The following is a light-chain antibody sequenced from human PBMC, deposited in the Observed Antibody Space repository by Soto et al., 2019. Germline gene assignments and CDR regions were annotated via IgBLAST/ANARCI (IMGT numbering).Light chain of an antibody. CDR2: DAS. CDR1: QSVSID. J-gene: IGKJ3*01. CDR3: QHRHN. Sequence: EVVLTQSPATLSLSPGDRATLSCRASQSVSIDFAWYQQKPGQAPRLLIYDASNRATGIPDRFSGSGSGTDFTLTISSLEPEDFAVYYCQHRHNFGPGTKVDIK. V-gene: IGKV3-11*01.